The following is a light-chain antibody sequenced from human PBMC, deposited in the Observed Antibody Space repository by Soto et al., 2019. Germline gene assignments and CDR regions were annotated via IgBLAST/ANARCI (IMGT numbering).Light chain of an antibody. J-gene: IGKJ1*01. Sequence: EIVLTQSPGTLSMSPGERATLSCRASQSISSNYLAWYQQKPGQAPRLLIYGASSRATGIPDRFSGSGSGTDFTLNISRLEAEDFAVYYCQQYGSSPLTFGQGTKVEFK. CDR2: GAS. CDR1: QSISSNY. V-gene: IGKV3-20*01. CDR3: QQYGSSPLT.